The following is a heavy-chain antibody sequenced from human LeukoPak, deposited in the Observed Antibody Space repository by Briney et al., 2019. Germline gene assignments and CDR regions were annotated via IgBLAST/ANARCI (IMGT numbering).Heavy chain of an antibody. V-gene: IGHV1-2*02. J-gene: IGHJ6*03. Sequence: ASVKVSCKASGYTFTGYYMHWVRQAPGQGLEWMGWINPNSGGTNYAQKFQGRVTMTRDTSISTAYMELSRLRSDDTAVYYCARGGADYYYYYYMDVWGKGTTVTVSS. D-gene: IGHD1-26*01. CDR2: INPNSGGT. CDR1: GYTFTGYY. CDR3: ARGGADYYYYYYMDV.